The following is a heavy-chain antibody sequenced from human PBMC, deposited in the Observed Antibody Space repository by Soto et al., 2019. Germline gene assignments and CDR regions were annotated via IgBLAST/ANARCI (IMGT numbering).Heavy chain of an antibody. Sequence: QVQLVQSGAEVKKPGASVRVSCKASGYTFPDYYIHWVRQAPGQGLECMGWINPNSGVTNYAQKFQHWVTMIRDTSTSTAYMELSSLRSGDTAIYYCARGDCSGDNCYGPYYFDYWGQGTLVTVSS. CDR3: ARGDCSGDNCYGPYYFDY. D-gene: IGHD2-15*01. CDR2: INPNSGVT. J-gene: IGHJ4*02. V-gene: IGHV1-2*04. CDR1: GYTFPDYY.